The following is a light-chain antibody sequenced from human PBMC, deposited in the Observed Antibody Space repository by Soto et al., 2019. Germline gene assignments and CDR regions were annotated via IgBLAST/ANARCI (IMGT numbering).Light chain of an antibody. CDR1: QDIRSN. V-gene: IGKV3-20*01. CDR3: QQYGTSPLT. Sequence: EIVLTQSPGTLSLSPGERVTLSCRASQDIRSNLSGYQQKPGQAPRLLIFDASSRATGIPDRFSGSGSGTDFALSISRLEPEDFAVYYCQQYGTSPLTFGPGTKVDIK. J-gene: IGKJ1*01. CDR2: DAS.